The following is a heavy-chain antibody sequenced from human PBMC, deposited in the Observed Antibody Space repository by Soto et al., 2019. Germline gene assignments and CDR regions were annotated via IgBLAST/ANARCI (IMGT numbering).Heavy chain of an antibody. CDR1: GFTFSSYS. J-gene: IGHJ4*02. D-gene: IGHD6-13*01. V-gene: IGHV3-48*02. CDR2: ISSSSSTI. CDR3: ARDFPIAYSSSWTPFDY. Sequence: ESGGGLVQPGGSLRLSCAASGFTFSSYSMNWVRQAPGKGLGWVSYISSSSSTIYYADSVKGRFTISRDNAKNSLYLQMNSLRDEDTAVYYCARDFPIAYSSSWTPFDYWGQGTLVTVSS.